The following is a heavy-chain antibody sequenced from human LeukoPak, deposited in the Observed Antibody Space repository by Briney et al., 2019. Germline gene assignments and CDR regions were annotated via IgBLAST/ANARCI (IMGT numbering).Heavy chain of an antibody. J-gene: IGHJ6*03. CDR1: GGTFSSYA. CDR3: ASAGFGELSYYYYMDV. CDR2: IIPIFGTA. Sequence: SVELSCKAPGGTFSSYAISWVRQAPGQGLEWMGGIIPIFGTANYAQKFQGRVTITTDESTSTAYMELSSLRSEDTAVYYCASAGFGELSYYYYMDVWGKGTTVTVSS. V-gene: IGHV1-69*05. D-gene: IGHD3-10*01.